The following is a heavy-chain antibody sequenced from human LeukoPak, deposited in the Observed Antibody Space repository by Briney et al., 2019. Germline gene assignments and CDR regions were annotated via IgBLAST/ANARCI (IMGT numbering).Heavy chain of an antibody. V-gene: IGHV1-18*04. CDR2: ISTFNGNT. J-gene: IGHJ4*02. D-gene: IGHD3-16*01. CDR3: ARGGDKFDY. CDR1: GYTFTGYY. Sequence: ASVKVSCKASGYTFTGYYMHWVRQAPGQGLEWMGWISTFNGNTNYAQKFQGKVTMTTDTSMSTAYMELRSLTSDDTAVYYCARGGDKFDYWGQGTLVTVSS.